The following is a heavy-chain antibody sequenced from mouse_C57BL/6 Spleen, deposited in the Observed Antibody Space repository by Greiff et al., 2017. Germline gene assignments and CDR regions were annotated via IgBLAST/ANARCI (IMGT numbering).Heavy chain of an antibody. V-gene: IGHV2-2*01. CDR3: ATLYSNYRYFDV. J-gene: IGHJ1*03. CDR1: GFSLTSYG. CDR2: IWSGGST. D-gene: IGHD2-5*01. Sequence: QVQLQQSGPGLVQPSQSLSITCTVSGFSLTSYGVHWVRQSPGKGLAWLGVIWSGGSTDYNAAFISRLSISKDNSKSQVFFKMNSLQADDTAIYYCATLYSNYRYFDVWGTGTTVTVSS.